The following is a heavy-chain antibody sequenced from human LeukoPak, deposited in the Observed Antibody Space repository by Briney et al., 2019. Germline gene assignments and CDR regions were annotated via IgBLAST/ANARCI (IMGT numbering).Heavy chain of an antibody. CDR1: GFTFSSYA. Sequence: GGSLRLSCAASGFTFSSYAMHWVRQAPGKGLEGVAVISYDGSNKYYADSVKGRFTISRENSKKTLYLQMNILRAEDTAVYYCASAQSSLVYDSSGFDYWGQGTLVSVSS. D-gene: IGHD3-22*01. CDR2: ISYDGSNK. V-gene: IGHV3-30-3*01. J-gene: IGHJ4*02. CDR3: ASAQSSLVYDSSGFDY.